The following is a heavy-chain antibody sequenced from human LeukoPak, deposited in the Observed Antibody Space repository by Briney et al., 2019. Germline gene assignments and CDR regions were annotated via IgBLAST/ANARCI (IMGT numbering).Heavy chain of an antibody. CDR3: AKARSYGYGGYFDY. D-gene: IGHD5-18*01. Sequence: PGGSLRLSCAASGFTFSSYGMHWVRQAPGKGLEWVAVISYDGSNKYYADSVKGRFTISRDNSKNMLYLQMNSLRAEDTAVYYCAKARSYGYGGYFDYWGQGTLVTVSS. J-gene: IGHJ4*02. CDR2: ISYDGSNK. CDR1: GFTFSSYG. V-gene: IGHV3-30*18.